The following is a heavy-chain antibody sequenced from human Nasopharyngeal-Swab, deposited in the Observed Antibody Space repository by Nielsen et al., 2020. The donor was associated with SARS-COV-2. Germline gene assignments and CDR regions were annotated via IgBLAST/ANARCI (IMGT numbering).Heavy chain of an antibody. V-gene: IGHV4-39*01. J-gene: IGHJ2*01. D-gene: IGHD1-26*01. CDR3: ARSYEWELLTDWYFDL. CDR2: IYYSGST. CDR1: GGSISSSSYY. Sequence: SETLSLTCTVSGGSISSSSYYWGWIRQPPGKGLEWIGSIYYSGSTYYNPSLKSRVTISVDTSKNKFSLKLSFVTAADTAVYYCARSYEWELLTDWYFDLWGRGTLVTVSS.